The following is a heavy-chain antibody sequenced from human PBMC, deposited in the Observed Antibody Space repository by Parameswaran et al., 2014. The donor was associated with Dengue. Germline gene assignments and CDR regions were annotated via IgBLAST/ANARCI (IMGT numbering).Heavy chain of an antibody. CDR2: IIPMLGTP. J-gene: IGHJ6*02. D-gene: IGHD5-12*01. Sequence: WVRQAPGQGLEWMGAIIPMLGTPNYAQKYQDRVTITADESTSTAYMELRSLRSEDTAVYYCGRDGRKWLRLDYYIYQQGMDVWGQGTTVTVSS. CDR3: GRDGRKWLRLDYYIYQQGMDV. V-gene: IGHV1-69*01.